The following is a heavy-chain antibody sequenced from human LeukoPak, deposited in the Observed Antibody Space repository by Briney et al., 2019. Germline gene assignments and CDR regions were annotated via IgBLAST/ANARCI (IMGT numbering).Heavy chain of an antibody. CDR2: ISGSGDST. D-gene: IGHD4-23*01. V-gene: IGHV3-23*01. CDR3: AKYGGDYYYYYGMDV. J-gene: IGHJ6*02. CDR1: GFTFSSYA. Sequence: GGSLRLSCAASGFTFSSYAISWVRQAPGKGLEWVSVISGSGDSTYYADSVKGRFTISRDNSKNTLYLQMNSLRAEDTALFYCAKYGGDYYYYYGMDVRGQGTTVTVSS.